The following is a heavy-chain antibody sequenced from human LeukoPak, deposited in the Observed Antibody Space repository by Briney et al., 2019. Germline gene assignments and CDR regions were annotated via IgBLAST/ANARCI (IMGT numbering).Heavy chain of an antibody. Sequence: PGGSLRLSCADSGFTFSDYSMSWVRPAPGKGLEWVSGIRASGGSTYYADSVKGRFTISRDNSKNTLYLQMNSLRAEDTAIYYCAKGITGTTRGAFDIWGQGTMVTVSS. J-gene: IGHJ3*02. CDR2: IRASGGST. CDR3: AKGITGTTRGAFDI. V-gene: IGHV3-23*01. CDR1: GFTFSDYS. D-gene: IGHD1-20*01.